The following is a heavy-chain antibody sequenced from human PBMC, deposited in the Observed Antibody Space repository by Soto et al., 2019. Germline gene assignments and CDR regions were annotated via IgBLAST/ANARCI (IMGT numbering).Heavy chain of an antibody. CDR1: GLTVSSNY. J-gene: IGHJ6*02. CDR2: IYNDGKT. CDR3: VRPLPSGQNYGLDV. V-gene: IGHV3-53*01. D-gene: IGHD3-10*01. Sequence: EVPLVESGGGLIQPGGSLRLSCTASGLTVSSNYMGWVRQAPGKGLEWVSVIYNDGKTYYADSVKGRFTISRDTSKNTLHLQMDTLRAEDTAMYYCVRPLPSGQNYGLDVWGQGTTVTVSS.